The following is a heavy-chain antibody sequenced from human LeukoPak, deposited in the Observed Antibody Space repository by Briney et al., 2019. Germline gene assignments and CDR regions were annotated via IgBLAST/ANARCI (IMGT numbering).Heavy chain of an antibody. V-gene: IGHV4-39*07. CDR3: AREFCSGSYCHYYYYMDV. J-gene: IGHJ6*03. CDR1: GGSISSSSYY. Sequence: SETLSLTCTVSGGSISSSSYYWGWIRQPPGKGLEWIGSIYYSGSTYYNPSLKSRVTISVDTSKNQFSLKLSSVTAADTAVYYCAREFCSGSYCHYYYYMDVWDKGTTVTVSS. D-gene: IGHD1-26*01. CDR2: IYYSGST.